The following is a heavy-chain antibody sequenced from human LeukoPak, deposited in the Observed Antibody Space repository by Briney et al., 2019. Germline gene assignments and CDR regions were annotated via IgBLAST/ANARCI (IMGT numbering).Heavy chain of an antibody. V-gene: IGHV3-23*01. CDR2: ISGSGGRI. J-gene: IGHJ4*02. CDR1: GFTFSSYA. D-gene: IGHD1-26*01. Sequence: GGSLRLSCAASGFTFSSYALSWVRQAPGKGLEWVSAISGSGGRIYYGASVKGRFTISRDNSKNTLNLQMNSLRAEDTAVYYCATSKYSGSYWGRGTLVTVSS. CDR3: ATSKYSGSY.